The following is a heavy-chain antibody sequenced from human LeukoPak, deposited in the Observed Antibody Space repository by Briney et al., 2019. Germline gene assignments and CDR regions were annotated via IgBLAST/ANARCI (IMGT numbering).Heavy chain of an antibody. J-gene: IGHJ4*02. D-gene: IGHD3-10*01. CDR1: GGTFSSYA. CDR3: ARKYYYGSGSLDY. Sequence: ASVKVSCKASGGTFSSYAISWVRQAPGQGLEWMGGIIPVFGTANYAQKFQGRVTITADKSTGTAYMELSSLRSEDTAVYYCARKYYYGSGSLDYWGQGTLVTVSS. V-gene: IGHV1-69*06. CDR2: IIPVFGTA.